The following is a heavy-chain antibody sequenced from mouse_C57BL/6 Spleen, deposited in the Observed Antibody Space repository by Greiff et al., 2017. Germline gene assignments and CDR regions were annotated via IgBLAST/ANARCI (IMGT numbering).Heavy chain of an antibody. CDR1: GYTFTDYY. CDR3: SFSESYYEFAY. J-gene: IGHJ3*01. V-gene: IGHV1-26*01. Sequence: VQLQQSGPELVKPGASVKISCKASGYTFTDYYMNWVKQSHGKSLEWIGDINPNNGGTSYNQKFKGKATLTVDKSSSTAYMELRSLTSEDSAVYYCSFSESYYEFAYWGQGTLVTVSA. CDR2: INPNNGGT. D-gene: IGHD1-1*01.